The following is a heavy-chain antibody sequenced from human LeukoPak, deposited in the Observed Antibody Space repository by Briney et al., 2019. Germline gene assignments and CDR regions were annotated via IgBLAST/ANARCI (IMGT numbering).Heavy chain of an antibody. D-gene: IGHD6-6*01. CDR3: ARVVAPSDYYIAARPETSYYYMDV. V-gene: IGHV1-18*01. CDR2: ISAYNGNT. CDR1: GYTFTSYG. J-gene: IGHJ6*03. Sequence: ASVKVSCKASGYTFTSYGISWVRQAPGQGLEWMGWISAYNGNTNYAQKLQGRVTTTTDTSTSTAYMELRSLRSDDTAVYYCARVVAPSDYYIAARPETSYYYMDVWGKGTTVTVSS.